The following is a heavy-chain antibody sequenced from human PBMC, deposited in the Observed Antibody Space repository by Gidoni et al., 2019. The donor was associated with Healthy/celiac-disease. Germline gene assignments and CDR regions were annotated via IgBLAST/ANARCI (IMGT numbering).Heavy chain of an antibody. J-gene: IGHJ3*02. CDR3: ARDRGLLTAFDI. V-gene: IGHV4-59*01. D-gene: IGHD3-10*01. Sequence: QVQLQESGPGLVTPSETLSLTCTISGGSIRSYYWSWIRQPPGKGLEWIGYIYYSGSTNYNPSLKSRVTISVDTPKNQFSLKLSSVTAADTAVYYCARDRGLLTAFDIWGQGTMVTVSS. CDR2: IYYSGST. CDR1: GGSIRSYY.